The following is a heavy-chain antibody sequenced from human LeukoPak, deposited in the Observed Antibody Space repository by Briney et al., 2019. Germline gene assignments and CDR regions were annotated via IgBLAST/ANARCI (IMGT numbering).Heavy chain of an antibody. V-gene: IGHV4-39*07. CDR2: IYYSGST. Sequence: PSETLSLTCTVSGGSISSSSYYWGWIRQPPGKGLEWIGSIYYSGSTYYNPSLKSRVTISVDTSKNQFSLKLSSVTAADTAVYYCARDNRVGDILTGSFYGMDVWGQGTTVTVSS. CDR3: ARDNRVGDILTGSFYGMDV. CDR1: GGSISSSSYY. J-gene: IGHJ6*02. D-gene: IGHD3-9*01.